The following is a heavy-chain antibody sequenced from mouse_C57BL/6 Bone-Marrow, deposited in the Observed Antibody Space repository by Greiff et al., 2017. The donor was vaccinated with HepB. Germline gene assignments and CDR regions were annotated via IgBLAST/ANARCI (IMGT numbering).Heavy chain of an antibody. CDR3: TGGAWFAY. J-gene: IGHJ3*01. V-gene: IGHV6-3*01. CDR2: IRLKSDNYAT. Sequence: EVKLVESGGGLVQPGGSMKLSCVASGFTFSNYWMNWVRQSPEKGLEWVAQIRLKSDNYATHYAESVKGRFTISRDDSKSSVYLQMNNLRAEDTRIYYCTGGAWFAYWGQGTLVTVSA. CDR1: GFTFSNYW.